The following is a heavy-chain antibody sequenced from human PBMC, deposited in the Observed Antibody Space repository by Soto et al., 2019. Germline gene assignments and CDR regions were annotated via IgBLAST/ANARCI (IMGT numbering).Heavy chain of an antibody. D-gene: IGHD5-12*01. CDR3: ARIGCSDITCLFHY. CDR1: GGSISSGDYY. V-gene: IGHV4-30-4*01. Sequence: PSETLSLTCTVSGGSISSGDYYWSWIRQPPGKGLEWIGYVHYSGSTYYNPSLKSRVTISVDTSKNQFSLKLSSVTAAGTAVYYCARIGCSDITCLFHYWGQGTMVTVSS. CDR2: VHYSGST. J-gene: IGHJ4*02.